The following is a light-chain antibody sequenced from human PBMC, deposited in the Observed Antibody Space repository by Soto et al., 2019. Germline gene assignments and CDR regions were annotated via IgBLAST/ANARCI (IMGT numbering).Light chain of an antibody. CDR3: QQYDSWPRT. Sequence: ETVMTQSPATLSVSPGEGATLSCRASQSVSSNLAWYRQRPGQAPSLLISGASTRATGVPARFSGSGSGTECTLTISSLQSEDFAVYWCQQYDSWPRTFGQGTTVEIK. V-gene: IGKV3-15*01. CDR2: GAS. CDR1: QSVSSN. J-gene: IGKJ1*01.